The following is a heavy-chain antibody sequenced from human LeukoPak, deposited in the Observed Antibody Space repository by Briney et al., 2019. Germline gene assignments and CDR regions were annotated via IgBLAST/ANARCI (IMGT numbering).Heavy chain of an antibody. CDR2: INHSGST. CDR3: ARGPRYSYGRYYFDY. V-gene: IGHV4-34*01. Sequence: SETLSLTCAVYGGSFSGYYWSWIRQPPGKGLGWIGEINHSGSTNYNPSLKSRVTISVDTSKNQFSLKLSSVTAADTAVYYCARGPRYSYGRYYFDYWGQGTLVTVSS. J-gene: IGHJ4*02. CDR1: GGSFSGYY. D-gene: IGHD5-18*01.